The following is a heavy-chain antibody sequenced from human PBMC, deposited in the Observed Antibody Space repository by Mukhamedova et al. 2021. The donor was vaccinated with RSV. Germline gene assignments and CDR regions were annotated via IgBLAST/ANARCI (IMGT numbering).Heavy chain of an antibody. CDR3: ARDAVVVVTDGIDY. CDR2: IYYSGST. J-gene: IGHJ4*02. D-gene: IGHD2-21*02. V-gene: IGHV4-39*07. Sequence: GKGLEWIGSIYYSGSTYYNPSLKSRVTISVDTSKNQFSLKLSSVTAADTAVYYFARDAVVVVTDGIDYWGQGTLVTVSS.